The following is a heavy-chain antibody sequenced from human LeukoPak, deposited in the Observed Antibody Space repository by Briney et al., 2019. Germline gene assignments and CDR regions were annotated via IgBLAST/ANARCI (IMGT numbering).Heavy chain of an antibody. CDR3: AKSGIVQGYYFYYMDV. CDR2: ISWKSDRI. Sequence: QSGRSLRLSCAASGFTFDDYAMHWVRQAPGKGLEWVSGISWKSDRIGYADSVKGRFTISRDNAKNSLYLQMNSLRAEDTALYYCAKSGIVQGYYFYYMDVWGKGTTVTISS. D-gene: IGHD2/OR15-2a*01. V-gene: IGHV3-9*01. CDR1: GFTFDDYA. J-gene: IGHJ6*03.